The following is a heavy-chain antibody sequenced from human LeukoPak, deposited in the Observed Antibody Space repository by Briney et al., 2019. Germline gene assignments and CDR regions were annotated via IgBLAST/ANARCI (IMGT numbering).Heavy chain of an antibody. V-gene: IGHV1-24*01. CDR1: GYTLTELS. J-gene: IGHJ4*02. CDR3: ATVQFEGVVSFDYFDY. CDR2: FDPEDGET. D-gene: IGHD3-3*01. Sequence: GASVKVSCKVSGYTLTELSMHWVRQAPGKGLEWMGGFDPEDGETIYAQKFQGRVTMTEDTSTDTAYMELSSLRSEDTAVYYCATVQFEGVVSFDYFDYWGQGTLVTVSS.